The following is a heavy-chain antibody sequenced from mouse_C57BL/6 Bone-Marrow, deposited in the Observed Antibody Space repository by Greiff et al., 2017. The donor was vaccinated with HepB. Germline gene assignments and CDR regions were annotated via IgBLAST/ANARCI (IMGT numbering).Heavy chain of an antibody. D-gene: IGHD2-2*01. Sequence: VQLQESGPGLVQPSQSLSITCTVSGFSFTSYGVHWVRQSPGKGLEWLGVIWSGGSTDYNAAFISRLSISKDNSKSQVFFKMNSLQADDTAIYYCASPIYDGYDGFAYWGQGTLVTVSA. V-gene: IGHV2-2*01. J-gene: IGHJ3*01. CDR2: IWSGGST. CDR3: ASPIYDGYDGFAY. CDR1: GFSFTSYG.